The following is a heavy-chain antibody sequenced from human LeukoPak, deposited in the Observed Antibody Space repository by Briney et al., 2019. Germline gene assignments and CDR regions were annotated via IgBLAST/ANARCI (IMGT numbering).Heavy chain of an antibody. CDR3: ARVLHGQGDPFDY. D-gene: IGHD2-21*02. Sequence: GASVKVSCKASGGTFSSYAISWVRQAPGQGLEWMGGIIPIFGTANYAQKFQGRVTITADKSTSTAYMELSSLRSEDTAVYYCARVLHGQGDPFDYWGQGTLVTVSS. J-gene: IGHJ4*02. V-gene: IGHV1-69*06. CDR1: GGTFSSYA. CDR2: IIPIFGTA.